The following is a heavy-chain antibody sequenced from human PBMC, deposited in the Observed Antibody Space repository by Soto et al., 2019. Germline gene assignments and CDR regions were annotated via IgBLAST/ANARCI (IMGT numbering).Heavy chain of an antibody. V-gene: IGHV4-59*08. CDR1: GGSISSYY. CDR2: IYYSGST. J-gene: IGHJ5*02. Sequence: QVQLQESGPGLVKPSETLSLTCTVSGGSISSYYWCWIRQPPGKGLEWIGYIYYSGSTNYNPSLKSRVTISVDTSKNQFSLKLSSVTAADTAVYYCARNLLHPTNWFDPWGQGTLVTVSS. CDR3: ARNLLHPTNWFDP.